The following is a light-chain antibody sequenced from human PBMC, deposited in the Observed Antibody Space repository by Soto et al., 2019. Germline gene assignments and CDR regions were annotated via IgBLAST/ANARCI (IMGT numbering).Light chain of an antibody. J-gene: IGKJ1*01. V-gene: IGKV3-15*01. CDR1: QSVSSS. CDR2: GAS. Sequence: EVVMTQSPATLSVSPGERATLSCRASQSVSSSLDWYQQKPGQAPRLLIYGASTRATGIPVRFSGSGSGTDFTLTISSLQSEDFAVYDCQQYNRWPPWTFGQGTKVEIK. CDR3: QQYNRWPPWT.